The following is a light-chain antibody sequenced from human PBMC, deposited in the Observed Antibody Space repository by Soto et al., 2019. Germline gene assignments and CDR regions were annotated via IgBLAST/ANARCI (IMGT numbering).Light chain of an antibody. CDR3: QQYNSGPYT. V-gene: IGKV3-15*01. CDR2: GAS. CDR1: QSVSSE. J-gene: IGKJ2*01. Sequence: EVIMTPSPATLSVSPADRATLSCLASQSVSSELAWYQQKPGQAPRLLIYGASTRATGVPARFSGSGSGTEFTLTISSLQSEDFAVYYCQQYNSGPYTFGQGTKVDI.